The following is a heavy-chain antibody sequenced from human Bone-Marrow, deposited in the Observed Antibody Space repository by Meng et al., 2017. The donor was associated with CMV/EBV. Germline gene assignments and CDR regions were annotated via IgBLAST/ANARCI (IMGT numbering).Heavy chain of an antibody. Sequence: GESLKISCAASGFTFSSYAMHWVRQAPGKGLEWVAVISYDGSNKYYADSVKGRFTISRDNSKNTLYLQMNSLRAEDTAVYYCARDGNAFDIWGQGTMVTFSS. D-gene: IGHD4-23*01. J-gene: IGHJ3*02. CDR1: GFTFSSYA. V-gene: IGHV3-30*04. CDR2: ISYDGSNK. CDR3: ARDGNAFDI.